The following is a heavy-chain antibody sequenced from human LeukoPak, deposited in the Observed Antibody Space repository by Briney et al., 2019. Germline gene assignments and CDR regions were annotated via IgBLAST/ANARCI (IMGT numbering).Heavy chain of an antibody. D-gene: IGHD2/OR15-2a*01. J-gene: IGHJ3*02. CDR3: ARIVSSPRSDAFDI. V-gene: IGHV1-18*01. CDR1: GYTFTSYG. CDR2: ISAYNGNT. Sequence: ASVKVSCKASGYTFTSYGISWVRQAPGQGLEWMGWISAYNGNTNYAQKFQGRVTITTDESTSTAYMELSSLRSENTAVYYCARIVSSPRSDAFDIWGQGTMVTVSS.